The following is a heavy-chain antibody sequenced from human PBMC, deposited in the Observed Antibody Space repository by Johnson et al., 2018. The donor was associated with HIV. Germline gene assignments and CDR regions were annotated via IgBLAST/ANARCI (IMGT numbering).Heavy chain of an antibody. V-gene: IGHV3-33*01. CDR2: MWYDGSNK. Sequence: QVQLVESGGGVVQPGRSLRLSCAASGFIFSTYGIHWVRQAPGKGLEWVAGMWYDGSNKDYADSVKGRFTISRDNSKNTLYLQMNSLRAEDTAVYYCARGPGEQQLVLPDAFDIWGQGTMVTVSS. CDR1: GFIFSTYG. CDR3: ARGPGEQQLVLPDAFDI. D-gene: IGHD6-13*01. J-gene: IGHJ3*02.